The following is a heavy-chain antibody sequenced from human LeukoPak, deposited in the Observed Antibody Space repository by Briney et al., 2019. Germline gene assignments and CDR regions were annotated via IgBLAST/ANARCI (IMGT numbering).Heavy chain of an antibody. CDR1: GFTFSSYA. Sequence: GGSLRLSCAASGFTFSSYAMSWVRQAPGKGLEWVSAIGGSGGSTYYADSVKGRFTISRDNSKNTLYLQMNSLRAEDTAVYYCAKDLYYYDSSGYHIRDYWGQGTLVTVSS. CDR3: AKDLYYYDSSGYHIRDY. J-gene: IGHJ4*02. V-gene: IGHV3-23*01. CDR2: IGGSGGST. D-gene: IGHD3-22*01.